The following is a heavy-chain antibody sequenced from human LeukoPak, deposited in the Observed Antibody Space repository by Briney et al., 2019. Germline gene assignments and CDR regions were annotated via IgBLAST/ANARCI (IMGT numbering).Heavy chain of an antibody. V-gene: IGHV7-4-1*02. CDR1: GYTFTSYA. Sequence: ASVKVSCKASGYTFTSYAMNWVRQAPGQGLEWMGWISTNTGNPTYAQGFTGRFVFSLDTSVSTAYLQISSLKAEDTAVYYCARDLDTDYGDYEPRQPTGFDPWGQGTLVTVSS. J-gene: IGHJ5*02. CDR2: ISTNTGNP. D-gene: IGHD4-17*01. CDR3: ARDLDTDYGDYEPRQPTGFDP.